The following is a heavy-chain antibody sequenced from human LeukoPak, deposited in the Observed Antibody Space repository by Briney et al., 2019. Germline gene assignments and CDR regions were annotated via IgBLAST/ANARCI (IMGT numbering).Heavy chain of an antibody. J-gene: IGHJ4*02. Sequence: GGSLRLSCAASGFTFSSYWMSWVRQAPGKGLEWVANIKQDGSEKYYVDSVKGRFTISRDNAKNSLYLQMNSLRAEDTAVYYCAREGYYDSSGYYYVYFDYWGQGTLVTVSS. V-gene: IGHV3-7*01. CDR1: GFTFSSYW. CDR3: AREGYYDSSGYYYVYFDY. CDR2: IKQDGSEK. D-gene: IGHD3-22*01.